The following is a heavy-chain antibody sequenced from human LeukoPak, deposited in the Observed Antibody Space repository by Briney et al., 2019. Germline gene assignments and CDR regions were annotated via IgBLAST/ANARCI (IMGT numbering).Heavy chain of an antibody. CDR2: ISGSGGST. D-gene: IGHD3-3*01. CDR1: GFTFSNYA. J-gene: IGHJ4*02. Sequence: GGSLRLSCAVSGFTFSNYAMSWVRQAPGKGLEWVSAISGSGGSTYYADSVKGRFTISRDNSKNTVYLQMNSLRAEDTAVYYCARDPGVVAFHYFDFWGQGTLVTVSS. CDR3: ARDPGVVAFHYFDF. V-gene: IGHV3-23*01.